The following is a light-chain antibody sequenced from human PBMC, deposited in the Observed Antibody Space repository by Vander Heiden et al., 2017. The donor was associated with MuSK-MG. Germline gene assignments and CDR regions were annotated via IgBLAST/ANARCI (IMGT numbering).Light chain of an antibody. CDR3: QSCDTSHVV. J-gene: IGLJ2*01. CDR1: SGRIASNY. V-gene: IGLV6-57*01. Sequence: NFMLIQPHAVSASPGKSGTISCTHSSGRIASNYVQGYHQRPGSSPTTVIYGDNQRPSGVPDRFSGSSDSSSNSASLTISGLKTEDEADYYCQSCDTSHVVFGGGTKLTVL. CDR2: GDN.